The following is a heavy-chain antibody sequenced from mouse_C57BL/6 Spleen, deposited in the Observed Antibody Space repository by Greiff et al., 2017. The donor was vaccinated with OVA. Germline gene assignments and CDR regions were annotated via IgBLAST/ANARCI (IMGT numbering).Heavy chain of an antibody. D-gene: IGHD1-1*01. Sequence: QVQLQQSGAELMKPGASVKLSCKATGYTFTGYWIEWVKQRPGHGLEWIGEILPGSGSTNYNEKFKGKATFTADTSSNTAYMQLSSLTTEDSAIYYCAREEVTTVVGRGYFDVWGTGTTVTVSS. CDR2: ILPGSGST. CDR1: GYTFTGYW. CDR3: AREEVTTVVGRGYFDV. V-gene: IGHV1-9*01. J-gene: IGHJ1*03.